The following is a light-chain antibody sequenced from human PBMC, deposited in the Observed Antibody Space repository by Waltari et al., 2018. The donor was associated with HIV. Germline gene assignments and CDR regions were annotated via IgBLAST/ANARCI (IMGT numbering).Light chain of an antibody. J-gene: IGLJ3*02. V-gene: IGLV2-14*03. CDR2: DVT. CDR3: SSYTASNTLWV. Sequence: QSALTQPASVSGSRGQSITMSCTGTSSYLGSYNHVSWFQQRPGKAPKLIIYDVTDRPSGVSKRFSGSKSGITASLTISGLQADDEGDYYCSSYTASNTLWVFGGGTKLTVL. CDR1: SSYLGSYNH.